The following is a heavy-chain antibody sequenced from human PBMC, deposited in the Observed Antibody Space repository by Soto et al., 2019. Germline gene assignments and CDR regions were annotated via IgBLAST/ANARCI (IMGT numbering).Heavy chain of an antibody. J-gene: IGHJ4*02. CDR1: GFTFSSYT. CDR2: ISGGGGST. D-gene: IGHD3-22*01. Sequence: GGSLRLSCAASGFTFSSYTMNWVRQTPGKGLEWVSGISGGGGSTYYADSVKGRFTISRDNSNNTLYLQMNSLRAEDTAVYYCAKDPTSYDSSAQFDSWGQGTLVTVS. CDR3: AKDPTSYDSSAQFDS. V-gene: IGHV3-23*01.